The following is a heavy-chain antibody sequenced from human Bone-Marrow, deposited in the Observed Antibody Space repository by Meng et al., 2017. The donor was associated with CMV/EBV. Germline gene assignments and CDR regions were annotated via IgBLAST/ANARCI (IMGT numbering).Heavy chain of an antibody. Sequence: QVQLVQSGAEVKKPGASVKVSCKASGFTFTGYYMHWVRQAPGQGLEWMGWINPNSGGTNYAQKFQGRVTMTRDTSISTAYMELSRLRSDDTAVYYCAREYYYDSSGYPRWFDTWGQGTLVTVAS. D-gene: IGHD3-22*01. J-gene: IGHJ5*02. CDR3: AREYYYDSSGYPRWFDT. V-gene: IGHV1-2*02. CDR1: GFTFTGYY. CDR2: INPNSGGT.